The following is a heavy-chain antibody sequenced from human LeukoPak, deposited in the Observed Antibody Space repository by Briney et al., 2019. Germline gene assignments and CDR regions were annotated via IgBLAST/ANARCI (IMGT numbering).Heavy chain of an antibody. CDR3: ARTHCEGDCFSAIRY. CDR1: GDPLRKSTFY. CDR2: IYYSGGA. D-gene: IGHD2-21*02. J-gene: IGHJ4*02. V-gene: IGHV4-39*07. Sequence: SETLSLTCTVSGDPLRKSTFYWVWIRQPPGKGLEWIGSIYYSGGADYNPSLQSRVTISVDTSKNEFSLKVRSVTAADTAVYFCARTHCEGDCFSAIRYWGQGTPVTVSS.